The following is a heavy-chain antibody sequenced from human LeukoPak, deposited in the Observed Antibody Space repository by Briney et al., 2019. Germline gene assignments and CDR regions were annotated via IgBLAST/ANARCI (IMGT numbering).Heavy chain of an antibody. J-gene: IGHJ4*02. CDR1: GDSISSSSSY. V-gene: IGHV4-39*01. CDR2: VHYSGST. CDR3: ARQRIAAVARGGFDY. D-gene: IGHD6-13*01. Sequence: SETLSLTCTVSGDSISSSSSYWGWIRQPPGKGPEWIGSVHYSGSTYNHPSLKSRVNITVDTSKNQFSLKLSCMSAADTAVYYRARQRIAAVARGGFDYWGQGTLVTVSS.